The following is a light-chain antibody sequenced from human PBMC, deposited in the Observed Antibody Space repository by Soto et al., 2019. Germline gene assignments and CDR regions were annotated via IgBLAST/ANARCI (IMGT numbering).Light chain of an antibody. Sequence: DIQMTQSPSSLSASVGDSVTITCRASQSISSYLNWYQQKPGKAPKLLIYAAYSLQSGVPSRFSGSGSGTDFTLTISSLQPEDFATYYCQQSYSTPYTFGQGTKLEIK. CDR3: QQSYSTPYT. CDR2: AAY. CDR1: QSISSY. J-gene: IGKJ2*01. V-gene: IGKV1-39*01.